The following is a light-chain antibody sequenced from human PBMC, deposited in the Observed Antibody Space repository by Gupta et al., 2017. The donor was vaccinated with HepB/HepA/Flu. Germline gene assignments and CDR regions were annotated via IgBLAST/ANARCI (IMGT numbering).Light chain of an antibody. V-gene: IGKV1-16*01. J-gene: IGKJ3*01. CDR2: AES. Sequence: DIQMTQCRSSRSASVGYRVTITCRASQGINNFLAWFQQKPGKPPKCLIYAESTVQSGVPSRFSGSGSGTDFTLTISSLQPEDFATYYCQQDDSYPFTFGHGTKVDVK. CDR3: QQDDSYPFT. CDR1: QGINNF.